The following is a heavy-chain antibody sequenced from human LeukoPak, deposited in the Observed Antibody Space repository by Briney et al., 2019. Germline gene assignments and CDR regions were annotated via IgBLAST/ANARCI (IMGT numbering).Heavy chain of an antibody. D-gene: IGHD3-22*01. CDR2: ISYDGSNK. J-gene: IGHJ4*02. V-gene: IGHV3-30*04. Sequence: GGSLRLSCAASGFTFSSYAMHWVRQAPGKGLEWVAVISYDGSNKYYADSVKGRFTISRDNSKNTLYLQMNSLRAEDTAVYYCARDPGVIVVVEIPPDGDYWGQGTLVTVSS. CDR1: GFTFSSYA. CDR3: ARDPGVIVVVEIPPDGDY.